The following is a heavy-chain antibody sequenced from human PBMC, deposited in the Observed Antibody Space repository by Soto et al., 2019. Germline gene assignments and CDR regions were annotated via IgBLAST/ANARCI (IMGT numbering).Heavy chain of an antibody. Sequence: ASVKVSCKASGYTFTSYGISWVRQAPGQGLEWMGWISAYNGNTNYAQKLQGRVTMTTDTSTSTAYMELRSLRSDDTAVYYCARDRRITMIVVVEGDAFDIWGQGTMVTVSS. V-gene: IGHV1-18*01. CDR3: ARDRRITMIVVVEGDAFDI. CDR2: ISAYNGNT. D-gene: IGHD3-22*01. J-gene: IGHJ3*02. CDR1: GYTFTSYG.